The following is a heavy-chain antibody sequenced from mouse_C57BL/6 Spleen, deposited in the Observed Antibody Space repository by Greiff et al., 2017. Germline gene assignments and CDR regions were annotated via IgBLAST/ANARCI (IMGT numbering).Heavy chain of an antibody. D-gene: IGHD1-1*01. CDR3: ARYYGSSTRYFDV. Sequence: QVQLQQPGAELVRPGSSVKLSCTASGYTFTSYWMHWVKQRPIQGLEWIGNIDPSDSETHYNQKFKDKATLTVDKSSSTAYMQLSSLTSEDSAVXYCARYYGSSTRYFDVWGTGTTVTVSS. J-gene: IGHJ1*03. CDR2: IDPSDSET. CDR1: GYTFTSYW. V-gene: IGHV1-52*01.